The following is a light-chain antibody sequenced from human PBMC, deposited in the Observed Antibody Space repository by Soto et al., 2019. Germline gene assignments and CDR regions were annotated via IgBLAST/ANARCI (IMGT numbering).Light chain of an antibody. Sequence: VLTRSPGTLYSSPGERATLSCRASPAVKKNYLAWYQQHPGQAPRLLMHDASTRATSVSDRFTGSGSGTDFTLTTSSLEAEDCAVYFCQQYGDPSLWTFGQGTRVEMK. CDR2: DAS. CDR1: PAVKKNY. CDR3: QQYGDPSLWT. V-gene: IGKV3-20*01. J-gene: IGKJ1*01.